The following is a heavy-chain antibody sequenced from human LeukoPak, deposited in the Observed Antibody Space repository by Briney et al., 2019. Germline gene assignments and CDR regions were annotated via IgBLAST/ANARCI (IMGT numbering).Heavy chain of an antibody. CDR2: ISGSGGST. D-gene: IGHD3-22*01. Sequence: PGGSLRLSCAASGFTFSSYAMSWVRQAPGKGLEWVSAISGSGGSTYYEDSVKGRFTISRDNSKNTLYLQMNSLRAEDTAVYYCAKDIGDYYDSSGSDAFDIWGQGTMVTVSS. V-gene: IGHV3-23*01. J-gene: IGHJ3*02. CDR1: GFTFSSYA. CDR3: AKDIGDYYDSSGSDAFDI.